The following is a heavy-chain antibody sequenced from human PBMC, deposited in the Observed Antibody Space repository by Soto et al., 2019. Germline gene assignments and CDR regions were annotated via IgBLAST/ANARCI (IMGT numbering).Heavy chain of an antibody. CDR1: GYTFIYFW. J-gene: IGHJ4*02. CDR3: ARQGTSRGSDYAAFDF. V-gene: IGHV5-51*01. D-gene: IGHD3-10*01. CDR2: IYPGASDI. Sequence: GESLKISCQASGYTFIYFWVAWVRQVPGKGLGWMGVIYPGASDIRYSPSFEGHVTISADKSTNTAYLQWSSLEAADTAIYYCARQGTSRGSDYAAFDFWGPGTLVTVSS.